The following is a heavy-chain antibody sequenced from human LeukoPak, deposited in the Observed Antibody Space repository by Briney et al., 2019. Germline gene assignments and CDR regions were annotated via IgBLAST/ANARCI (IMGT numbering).Heavy chain of an antibody. V-gene: IGHV3-7*05. D-gene: IGHD6-6*01. CDR3: ARVGYSSSTFDY. CDR1: GFTFTGYW. Sequence: GGSLRLSCAASGFTFTGYWMSWVRQAPGKGLQWVANIKQDGSDKNYADSVKGRFTISRDNAQNSLYLQVNSLSAEDTAVYYCARVGYSSSTFDYWGQGTLVTVSS. CDR2: IKQDGSDK. J-gene: IGHJ4*02.